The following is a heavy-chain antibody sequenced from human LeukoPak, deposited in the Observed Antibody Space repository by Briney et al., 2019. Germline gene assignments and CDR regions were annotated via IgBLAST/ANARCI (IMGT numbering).Heavy chain of an antibody. D-gene: IGHD2-2*03. V-gene: IGHV3-23*01. CDR1: GFTFSSYA. J-gene: IGHJ4*02. CDR3: AKVVYGYCSSTTCFAFDY. CDR2: ISGSGGST. Sequence: GGSLRLSCAASGFTFSSYAMSWVRQAPGKGLEWVSAISGSGGSTYYADSVKGRFTISRDNSKNTLFLQMNSLSAEDTAIYYCAKVVYGYCSSTTCFAFDYWGQGTLVTVSS.